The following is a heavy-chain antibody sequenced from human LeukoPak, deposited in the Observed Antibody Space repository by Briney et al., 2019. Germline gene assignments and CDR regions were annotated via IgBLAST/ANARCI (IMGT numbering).Heavy chain of an antibody. CDR3: AKSSEMATMFFDY. Sequence: GGSLRLSCAASGFTFSSYAMSWVRQAPGKGLEWVSVISGTGGRTYYADSVKGRFTISRDNSKNTLYLQMNRLRAEDTAVYYCAKSSEMATMFFDYWGQGTLVTVSS. V-gene: IGHV3-23*01. J-gene: IGHJ4*02. D-gene: IGHD5-24*01. CDR2: ISGTGGRT. CDR1: GFTFSSYA.